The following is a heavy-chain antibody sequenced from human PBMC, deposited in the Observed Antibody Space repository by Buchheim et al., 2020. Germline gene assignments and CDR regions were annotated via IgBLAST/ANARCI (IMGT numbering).Heavy chain of an antibody. V-gene: IGHV3-66*01. D-gene: IGHD4-11*01. CDR2: IYSGGDT. Sequence: EVQLVESGGGLVQPGGSLRLSCAASGFTVSSNYLSWVRQAPGKGLEWVSVIYSGGDTYYGDSGKGRFTIARDNSKNTLYLQINSLRAEDTAVYYCARRNPSHDYTEYYDYWGQGTL. CDR3: ARRNPSHDYTEYYDY. J-gene: IGHJ4*02. CDR1: GFTVSSNY.